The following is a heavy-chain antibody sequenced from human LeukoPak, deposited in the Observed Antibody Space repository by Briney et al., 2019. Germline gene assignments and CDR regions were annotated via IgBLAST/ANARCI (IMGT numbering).Heavy chain of an antibody. CDR1: GFTFSSYA. J-gene: IGHJ5*02. CDR2: ISGSGGST. V-gene: IGHV3-23*01. D-gene: IGHD3-9*01. CDR3: ARDLDWGAFDA. Sequence: GGSLRLSCAASGFTFSSYAMSWVRQAPGKGLEWVSAISGSGGSTYYADSVKGRFTISRGNSKNTVSLQMNSLRAEDTALYYCARDLDWGAFDAWGQGTLVTVSS.